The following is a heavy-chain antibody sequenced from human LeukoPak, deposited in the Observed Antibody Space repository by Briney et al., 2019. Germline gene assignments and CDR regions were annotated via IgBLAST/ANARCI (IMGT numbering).Heavy chain of an antibody. V-gene: IGHV1-2*02. D-gene: IGHD3-16*01. J-gene: IGHJ4*02. CDR1: GYTFTGYY. CDR2: INPNSGGP. CDR3: ARVGARSGRYYFDY. Sequence: ASVKSSCKASGYTFTGYYMHWVRQAPGQGLEWMVWINPNSGGPNYAQKFQGRVTMTRDTPISPAYMERTRLRSDDTAVYFCARVGARSGRYYFDYWGQGTLVTVSS.